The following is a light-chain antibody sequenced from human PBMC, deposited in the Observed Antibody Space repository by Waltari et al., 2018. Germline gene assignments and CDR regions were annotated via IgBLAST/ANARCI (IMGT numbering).Light chain of an antibody. CDR3: QQSYSTPFT. V-gene: IGKV1-39*01. CDR2: AAS. J-gene: IGKJ3*01. Sequence: DIQMTQSASYLSASVGDRVTITCRASQSISSYLNWDQQKPGIAPKLLIYAASRLQSGVPSRFSGSGSGTDFTLTISSLQPEDFATYYCQQSYSTPFTFGPGTKVDIK. CDR1: QSISSY.